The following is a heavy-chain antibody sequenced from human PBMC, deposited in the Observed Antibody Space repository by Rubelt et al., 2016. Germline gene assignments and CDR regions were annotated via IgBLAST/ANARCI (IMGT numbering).Heavy chain of an antibody. V-gene: IGHV4-34*01. CDR3: ARGRTFSSSRKRGFDY. CDR1: GGSFSGYY. CDR2: NNHRGST. J-gene: IGHJ4*02. Sequence: QVQLQQWGAGLLKPSETLSLTCAVYGGSFSGYYWSWIRQPPGKGLEGIGENNHRGSTHYNPSPSGWVPFPLATSKNPFSLTLRPVTAADTAVYYCARGRTFSSSRKRGFDYWGQGTLVTVSS. D-gene: IGHD6-13*01.